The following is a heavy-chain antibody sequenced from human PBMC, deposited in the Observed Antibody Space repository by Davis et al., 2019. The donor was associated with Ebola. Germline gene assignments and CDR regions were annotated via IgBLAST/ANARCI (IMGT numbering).Heavy chain of an antibody. CDR3: ARGGGSENYARWFDP. CDR2: IYSGGST. J-gene: IGHJ5*02. Sequence: GESLKISCAASGLTVSSNYMSWVRQAPGRGLEWVSVIYSGGSTYYADSVKGRFTISRDNLKNMLYLQMNSLRVDDTAVYFCARGGGSENYARWFDPWGQGTLVSVSS. D-gene: IGHD3-10*01. V-gene: IGHV3-53*01. CDR1: GLTVSSNY.